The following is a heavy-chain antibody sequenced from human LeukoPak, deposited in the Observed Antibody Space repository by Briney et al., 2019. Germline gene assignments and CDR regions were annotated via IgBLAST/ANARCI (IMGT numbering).Heavy chain of an antibody. CDR3: ALSERVYCSSTSCSAAFDI. CDR1: GGTYSSYA. CDR2: FIPILGIA. D-gene: IGHD2-2*01. J-gene: IGHJ3*02. Sequence: ASVKVSCKASGGTYSSYAISWVRQAPGQGLEWMGRFIPILGIANYAQKFQGRVTITADKSTSTAYMELSSLRSEDTAVYYCALSERVYCSSTSCSAAFDIWGQGTMVTVSS. V-gene: IGHV1-69*04.